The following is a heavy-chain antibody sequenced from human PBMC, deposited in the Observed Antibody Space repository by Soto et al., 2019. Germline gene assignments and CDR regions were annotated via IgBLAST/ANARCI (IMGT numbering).Heavy chain of an antibody. D-gene: IGHD2-2*02. CDR1: GLTFGDYA. CDR2: IRSKHYGGTT. CDR3: AGATVECSRRPCYIRRVYYYSGADF. Sequence: EVQLVESGGGFVKPGRSLRLSCATSGLTFGDYAMRWFRQAPGKGLEWVGFIRSKHYGGTTEYAASVKGRFTISRAKSRCTGYLQKTSLKIDDTAIYYCAGATVECSRRPCYIRRVYYYSGADFWGQGTMVTVS. J-gene: IGHJ6*02. V-gene: IGHV3-49*05.